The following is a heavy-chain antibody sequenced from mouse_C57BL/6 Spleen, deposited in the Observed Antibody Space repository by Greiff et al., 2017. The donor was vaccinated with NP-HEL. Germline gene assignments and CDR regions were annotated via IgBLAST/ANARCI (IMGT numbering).Heavy chain of an antibody. CDR3: ARHGTAYYSNYGGYYAMDY. D-gene: IGHD2-5*01. CDR1: GFTFSDYG. Sequence: EVKLVESGGGLVQPGGSLKLSCAASGFTFSDYGMAWVRQAPRKGPEWVAFISNLAYSIYYADTVTGRFTISRENAKNTLYLEMSSLRSEDTAMYYCARHGTAYYSNYGGYYAMDYWGQGTSVTVSS. CDR2: ISNLAYSI. J-gene: IGHJ4*01. V-gene: IGHV5-15*04.